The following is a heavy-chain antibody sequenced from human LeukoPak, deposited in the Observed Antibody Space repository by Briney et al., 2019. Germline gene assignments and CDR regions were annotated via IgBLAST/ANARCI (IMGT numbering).Heavy chain of an antibody. CDR2: IIPILGIA. J-gene: IGHJ6*03. D-gene: IGHD6-13*01. CDR3: ARDQGAADNYYYYYYMDV. V-gene: IGHV1-69*04. CDR1: GGTFSSYT. Sequence: SAKVSCKASGGTFSSYTISWVRQAPGQGLEWMGRIIPILGIANYAQKFQGRVTITADKSTSTAYMELSSLRSEDTAVYYCARDQGAADNYYYYYYMDVWGKGTTVTVSS.